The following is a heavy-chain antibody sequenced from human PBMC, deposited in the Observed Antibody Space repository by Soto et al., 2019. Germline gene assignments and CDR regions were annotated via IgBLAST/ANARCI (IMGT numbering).Heavy chain of an antibody. J-gene: IGHJ4*02. CDR2: IYYSGST. D-gene: IGHD2-21*02. CDR1: GGSISSYY. V-gene: IGHV4-59*01. CDR3: ARDAYCGGDCYRYFDY. Sequence: PSETLSLTCTVFGGSISSYYWSWIRQPPGKGLEWIGYIYYSGSTNYNPSLKSRVTISVDTSKNQFSLKLSSVTAADTAVYYCARDAYCGGDCYRYFDYWGQGTLVTVSS.